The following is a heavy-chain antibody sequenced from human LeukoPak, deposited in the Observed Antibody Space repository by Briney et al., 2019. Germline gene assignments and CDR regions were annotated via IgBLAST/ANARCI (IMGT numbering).Heavy chain of an antibody. D-gene: IGHD1-1*01. V-gene: IGHV3-7*01. CDR2: IKQDGSEK. J-gene: IGHJ4*02. Sequence: GGYLRLSCAASGFTFSSYWMSWVRQAPGKGLEWVANIKQDGSEKYYVDSVKGRLTISRDNAKNSLYLQMNSLRAEDTAVYYCARELKVQLQDYWGQGTLVTVSS. CDR1: GFTFSSYW. CDR3: ARELKVQLQDY.